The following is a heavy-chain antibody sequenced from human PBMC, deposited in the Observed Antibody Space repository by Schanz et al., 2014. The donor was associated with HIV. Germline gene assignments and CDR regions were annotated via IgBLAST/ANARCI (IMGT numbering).Heavy chain of an antibody. V-gene: IGHV3-74*01. CDR2: VNGDGSSA. CDR1: GFTFSSYW. CDR3: AGGYCSGGRCDHRPFDT. J-gene: IGHJ3*02. D-gene: IGHD2-15*01. Sequence: EEYLVESGGGLVQPGGSLRLSCAASGFTFSSYWMHWVCQTPGKGLVWVSRVNGDGSSAAYADSVKGRFTISRDNAKNTLYLQMNSLRAEDTAVYYCAGGYCSGGRCDHRPFDTWGQGTMVTVSS.